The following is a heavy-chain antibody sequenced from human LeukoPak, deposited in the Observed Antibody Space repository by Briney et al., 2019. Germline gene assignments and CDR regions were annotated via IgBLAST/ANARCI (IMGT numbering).Heavy chain of an antibody. D-gene: IGHD2-2*02. CDR1: GFTFSSYS. CDR2: ISSSSSTI. Sequence: GGSLRLSCAASGFTFSSYSMNWVRQAPGKGLEWVSYISSSSSTIYYADSVKGGFTISRDNAKNSLYLQMNSLRAEDTAVYYCARAGYCSSTSCYTGWVYYYYMDVWGKGTTVTVSS. V-gene: IGHV3-48*01. J-gene: IGHJ6*03. CDR3: ARAGYCSSTSCYTGWVYYYYMDV.